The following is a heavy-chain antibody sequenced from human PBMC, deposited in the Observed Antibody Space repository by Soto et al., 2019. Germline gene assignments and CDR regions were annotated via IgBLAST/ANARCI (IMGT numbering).Heavy chain of an antibody. Sequence: GGSLRLSCAASGFTFSSYGMHWVRQAPGKGLEWVAVIWYYGSNKYYADSVKGRFTISRDNSKNTLYLQMNSLRAEDTAVYYCARDNWSNWGAPFDYWGQGTLVTVSS. V-gene: IGHV3-33*01. CDR2: IWYYGSNK. J-gene: IGHJ4*02. CDR3: ARDNWSNWGAPFDY. D-gene: IGHD1-1*01. CDR1: GFTFSSYG.